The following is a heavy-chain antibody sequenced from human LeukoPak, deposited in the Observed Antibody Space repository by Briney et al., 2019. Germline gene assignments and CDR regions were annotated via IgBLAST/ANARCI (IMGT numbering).Heavy chain of an antibody. CDR1: GYIFSGYY. CDR3: ARGIYSYSTLFDY. V-gene: IGHV1-2*02. J-gene: IGHJ4*02. CDR2: INPNSGAT. Sequence: ASVKVSCKASGYIFSGYYMHWVRQAPGQGLEWMAWINPNSGATNYAQKFQGRVTMTRDRTISTVYMELSSLGSDDTAVYYCARGIYSYSTLFDYWGQGTLVTVSS. D-gene: IGHD2/OR15-2a*01.